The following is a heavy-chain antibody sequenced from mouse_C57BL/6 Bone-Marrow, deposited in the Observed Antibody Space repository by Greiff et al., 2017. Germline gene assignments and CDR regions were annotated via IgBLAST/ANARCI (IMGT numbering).Heavy chain of an antibody. V-gene: IGHV14-4*01. CDR2: IDPENGDT. J-gene: IGHJ3*01. CDR1: GFNIKDDY. CDR3: TRGGYYVPFAY. D-gene: IGHD2-3*01. Sequence: VQLKESGAELVRPGASVKLSCTASGFNIKDDYMHWVKQRPEQGLEWTGWIDPENGDTEYASKFQGKATITADTSSNTAYLQLSSLTSEDTAVYYCTRGGYYVPFAYWGQGTLVTVSA.